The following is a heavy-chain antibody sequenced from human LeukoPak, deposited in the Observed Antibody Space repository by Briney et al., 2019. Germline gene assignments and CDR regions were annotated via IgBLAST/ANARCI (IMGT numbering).Heavy chain of an antibody. CDR3: AREWAIFGVVIGNWFDP. Sequence: SETLSLTCTVSGGSITSNYWSWIRQPPGKGLEYIGYIYYNGDTNYYPSLKSRVTISMDTSKNQFSLKLSSVTAADTAVYYCAREWAIFGVVIGNWFDPWGQGTLVTVSS. V-gene: IGHV4-59*12. CDR1: GGSITSNY. J-gene: IGHJ5*02. D-gene: IGHD3-3*01. CDR2: IYYNGDT.